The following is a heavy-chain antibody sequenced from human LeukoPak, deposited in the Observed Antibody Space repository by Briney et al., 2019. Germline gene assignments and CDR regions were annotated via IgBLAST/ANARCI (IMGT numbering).Heavy chain of an antibody. D-gene: IGHD1-20*01. J-gene: IGHJ5*02. CDR3: ARGEYNWNDLHL. V-gene: IGHV3-66*01. CDR2: MYSGGST. Sequence: GGCLTLSFAASGFTFSNYGMSSVRQAAGRRVELVSVMYSGGSTYYADSVKGRFTISRDNSKNTLYLQMNSLRAEDTAVYYCARGEYNWNDLHLWGQGTLVTVSS. CDR1: GFTFSNYG.